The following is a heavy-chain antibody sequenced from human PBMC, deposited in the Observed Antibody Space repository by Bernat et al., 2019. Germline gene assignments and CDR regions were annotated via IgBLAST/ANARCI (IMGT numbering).Heavy chain of an antibody. Sequence: QLQLQESGPGLVKPSETLSLTSTVSGGSVNSSSYYWGWIRQPPGEGLEWIGIIYYSGSTYYNPSLKSRVTISVDTSKNQFSLKLSSVTAADTAIYYCVTCHAPNYDFWSGYYGGCYFDYWGQGTLVTVSS. CDR3: VTCHAPNYDFWSGYYGGCYFDY. D-gene: IGHD3-3*01. J-gene: IGHJ4*02. CDR1: GGSVNSSSYY. CDR2: IYYSGST. V-gene: IGHV4-39*01.